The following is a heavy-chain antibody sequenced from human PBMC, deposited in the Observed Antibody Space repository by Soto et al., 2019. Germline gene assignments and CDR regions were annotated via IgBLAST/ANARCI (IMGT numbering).Heavy chain of an antibody. Sequence: GGSLRLSCTASGFTFGDYAMSWFRQAPGKGLEWVGVIRSKAYGGTTEYAASVKGRFTISRDDSKSIAYLQMNSLKTEDTAVYYCTRENVGFGGSYYYGMDVWGQGTTVTVSS. CDR3: TRENVGFGGSYYYGMDV. V-gene: IGHV3-49*03. CDR1: GFTFGDYA. CDR2: IRSKAYGGTT. D-gene: IGHD3-3*01. J-gene: IGHJ6*02.